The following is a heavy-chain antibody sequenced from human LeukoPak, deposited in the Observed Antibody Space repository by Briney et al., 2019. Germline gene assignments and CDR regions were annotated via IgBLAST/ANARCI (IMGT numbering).Heavy chain of an antibody. D-gene: IGHD6-13*01. CDR3: AKGGSWSHFDC. V-gene: IGHV3-23*01. CDR1: GFTFGTYA. Sequence: PGGSLRLSCAASGFTFGTYAMSWVRQAPGKGLEWVSSLSTSGGSTYYADSVKGRFTISRDNSQNTLYLQLNSLRAEDTAVYFCAKGGSWSHFDCWGQGTLVTVSS. CDR2: LSTSGGST. J-gene: IGHJ4*02.